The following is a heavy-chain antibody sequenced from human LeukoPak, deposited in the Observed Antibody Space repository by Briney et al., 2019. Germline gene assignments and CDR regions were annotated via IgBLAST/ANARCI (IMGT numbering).Heavy chain of an antibody. CDR1: GYTFTGYY. J-gene: IGHJ5*02. D-gene: IGHD2-2*01. Sequence: ASVKVSCKASGYTFTGYYMHWVRQAPGQGLEWMGWINPNSGGTNYAQKFQGRVTMTRDTSISTAYMELSRLRSDDTAVYYCARVLASVPAFYLDPWGRGTLVTVSS. CDR3: ARVLASVPAFYLDP. V-gene: IGHV1-2*02. CDR2: INPNSGGT.